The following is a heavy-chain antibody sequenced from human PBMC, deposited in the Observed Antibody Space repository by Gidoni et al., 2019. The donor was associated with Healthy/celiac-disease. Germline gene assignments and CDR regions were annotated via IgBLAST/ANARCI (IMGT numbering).Heavy chain of an antibody. V-gene: IGHV4-30-2*01. CDR2: IYHSGRT. CDR3: ARGLVHSGYFDL. J-gene: IGHJ2*01. D-gene: IGHD3-10*01. CDR1: GGSISSGGYS. Sequence: QLQLQESGPGLVKPSQTLSLTCAVSGGSISSGGYSWSWIRQPPGKGLEWIGYIYHSGRTYYNPSLKSRVTISVDRSKNQFSLKLSSVTAADTAVYYCARGLVHSGYFDLWGRGTLVTVSS.